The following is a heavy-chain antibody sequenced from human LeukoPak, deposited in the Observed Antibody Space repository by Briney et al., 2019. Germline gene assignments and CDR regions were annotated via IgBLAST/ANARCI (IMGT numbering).Heavy chain of an antibody. CDR3: ARDHLLSSGWYQSDAFDI. V-gene: IGHV3-30*03. Sequence: PGGSLRLSCAASGFTFSSHGMHWVRQAPGKGLEWMTFISYDASAKYYADSVKGRFTISRDNSKNTLYLQMNSLRAEDTAVYYCARDHLLSSGWYQSDAFDIWGQGTMVTVSS. CDR1: GFTFSSHG. J-gene: IGHJ3*02. D-gene: IGHD6-19*01. CDR2: ISYDASAK.